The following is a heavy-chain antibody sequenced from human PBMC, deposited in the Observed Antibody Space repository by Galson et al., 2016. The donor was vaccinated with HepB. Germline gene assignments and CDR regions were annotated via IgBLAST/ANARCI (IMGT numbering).Heavy chain of an antibody. Sequence: SVKVSCKATGFTFRSYGVSWVRQTPGQGLEWMGWTSAYNGNTNYAQKFQGRLSVTTDTSATTASMQLMSLRSDDTAVYYCVADGYCTGGVCLWGGYGDYGYWGQGTLVTVSS. CDR1: GFTFRSYG. V-gene: IGHV1-18*01. D-gene: IGHD2-8*02. J-gene: IGHJ4*02. CDR2: TSAYNGNT. CDR3: VADGYCTGGVCLWGGYGDYGY.